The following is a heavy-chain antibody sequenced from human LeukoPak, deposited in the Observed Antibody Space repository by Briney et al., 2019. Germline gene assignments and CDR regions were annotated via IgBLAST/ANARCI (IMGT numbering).Heavy chain of an antibody. V-gene: IGHV4-39*07. Sequence: PSETLSLTCTVSGGSISDTSYYWGWIRQPPGKGLEWIGTVYYSGSTYYNPSLRSRVTISVDTSKNQFSLRLTSVTAADTAVYYCAGGVQWLAHDCWGQGTLVTVSS. CDR3: AGGVQWLAHDC. J-gene: IGHJ4*02. CDR1: GGSISDTSYY. D-gene: IGHD6-19*01. CDR2: VYYSGST.